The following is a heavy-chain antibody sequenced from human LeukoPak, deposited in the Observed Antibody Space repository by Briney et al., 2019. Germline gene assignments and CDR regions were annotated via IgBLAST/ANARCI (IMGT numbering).Heavy chain of an antibody. D-gene: IGHD1-20*01. CDR1: GFIFSNYG. CDR3: ARESVTGRSLDY. CDR2: ISASGSAT. J-gene: IGHJ4*02. V-gene: IGHV3-23*01. Sequence: GGSLRLSCAASGFIFSNYGMNWVRQAPGKGLEWVAAISASGSATSYADSVRGRFTISRDNSKNTLYLQMNSLRAEDTAVYYCARESVTGRSLDYWGQGTLVTVSS.